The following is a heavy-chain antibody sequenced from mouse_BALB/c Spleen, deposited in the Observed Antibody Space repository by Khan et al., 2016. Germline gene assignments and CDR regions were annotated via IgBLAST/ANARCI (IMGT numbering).Heavy chain of an antibody. CDR2: IDPANVNT. J-gene: IGHJ2*01. CDR3: TREGYYPY. V-gene: IGHV14-3*02. Sequence: EVQLQESGAELVKPGASVKLSCTASGFNTKDTYMHWAKQRPEQGLERIGRIDPANVNTKYDPKFQGKATIKADTSSNTAYLQLSSLTSEDTAVYYCTREGYYPYWGQGTTLTVSS. D-gene: IGHD2-3*01. CDR1: GFNTKDTY.